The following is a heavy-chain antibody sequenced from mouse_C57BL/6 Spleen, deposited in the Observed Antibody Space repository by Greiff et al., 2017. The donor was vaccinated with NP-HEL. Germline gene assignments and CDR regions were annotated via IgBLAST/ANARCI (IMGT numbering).Heavy chain of an antibody. Sequence: EVKLQQSGPELVKPGASVKISCKASGYTFTDYYMNWVKQSHGKSLEWIGDINPNNGGTSYNQKFKGQATLTVDKSSSTAYMALRSLTSEDSAVYYCARPDYGSSLYYAMDYWGQGTSVTVSS. CDR3: ARPDYGSSLYYAMDY. V-gene: IGHV1-26*01. J-gene: IGHJ4*01. CDR1: GYTFTDYY. CDR2: INPNNGGT. D-gene: IGHD1-1*01.